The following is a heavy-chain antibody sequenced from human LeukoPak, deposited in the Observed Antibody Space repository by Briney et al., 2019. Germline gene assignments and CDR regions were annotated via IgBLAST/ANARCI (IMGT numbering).Heavy chain of an antibody. J-gene: IGHJ5*02. V-gene: IGHV3-74*01. Sequence: GGSLRLSCAASGFTFSSYWMHWVRQAPGKGLAWVSRINSDGSSTSYADSVKGRFTISRDNAKNTLYLQMNSLRAEDTAVYYCARVRWELGNWFDPWGQGTLVTVSS. CDR1: GFTFSSYW. CDR3: ARVRWELGNWFDP. D-gene: IGHD1-26*01. CDR2: INSDGSST.